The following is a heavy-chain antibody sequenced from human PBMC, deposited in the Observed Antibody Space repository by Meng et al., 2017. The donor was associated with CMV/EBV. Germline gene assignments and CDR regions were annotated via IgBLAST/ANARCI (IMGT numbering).Heavy chain of an antibody. J-gene: IGHJ5*02. CDR3: ARETVVVPAAIDNWFDP. Sequence: VQLQGSGPGLVKPSETLSLTCTVSGGSISSYYWSWIRQPAGKGLEWIGRIYTSGSTNYNPSLKSRVTMSVDTSKNQFSLKLSSVTAADTAVYYCARETVVVPAAIDNWFDPWGQGTLVTVSS. CDR1: GGSISSYY. V-gene: IGHV4-4*07. D-gene: IGHD2-2*02. CDR2: IYTSGST.